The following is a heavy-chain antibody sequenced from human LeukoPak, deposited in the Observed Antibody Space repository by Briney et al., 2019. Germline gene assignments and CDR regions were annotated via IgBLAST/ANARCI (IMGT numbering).Heavy chain of an antibody. V-gene: IGHV3-30*03. CDR1: GFTFSSYG. CDR2: ISYDGSNK. J-gene: IGHJ4*02. D-gene: IGHD6-19*01. CDR3: ARGGSSGWHHYFDY. Sequence: PGRSLRLSCAASGFTFSSYGMHWVRQAPGKGLEWVAVISYDGSNKYYADSVKGRFTISRDNSKNTLYLQMNSLRAEDTAVYYCARGGSSGWHHYFDYWGQGTLVTVSS.